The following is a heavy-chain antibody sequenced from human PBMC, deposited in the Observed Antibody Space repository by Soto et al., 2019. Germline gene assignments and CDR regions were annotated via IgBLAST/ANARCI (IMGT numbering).Heavy chain of an antibody. Sequence: QVQLVQSGAEVQKPGSSVKVSCKASGGTFSSYAISWVRQAPGQGLEWMGGIIPIFGTANYAQKFQGRVTITADESTSTAYMELSSLRSEDTAVYYCATRRAAYLGDPPGVAFDIWGQGTMVTVSS. CDR3: ATRRAAYLGDPPGVAFDI. D-gene: IGHD3-16*01. V-gene: IGHV1-69*01. CDR2: IIPIFGTA. J-gene: IGHJ3*02. CDR1: GGTFSSYA.